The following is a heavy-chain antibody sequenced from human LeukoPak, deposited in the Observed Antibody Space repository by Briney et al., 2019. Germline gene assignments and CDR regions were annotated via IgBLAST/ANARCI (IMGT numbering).Heavy chain of an antibody. Sequence: SETLSLTCTVSGGSISSYYWSWIRQPPGKGLEWIGYIYYSGSTNYNPSLKSRVTISVDTSKNQVSLKLSSVTAADTAVYYCARHSTSGWNWFDPWGQGTLVTVS. CDR2: IYYSGST. D-gene: IGHD6-19*01. CDR3: ARHSTSGWNWFDP. CDR1: GGSISSYY. V-gene: IGHV4-59*08. J-gene: IGHJ5*02.